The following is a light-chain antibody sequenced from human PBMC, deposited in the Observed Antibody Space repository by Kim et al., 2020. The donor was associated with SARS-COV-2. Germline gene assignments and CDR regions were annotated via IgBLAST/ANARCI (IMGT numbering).Light chain of an antibody. Sequence: RNATLTCTGAKNNVGNFGAAWLQQHQGHPPKRLSYTTNNRPAAISERFSASRSGNTASLTISGLQPDDEADYYCASWDSSLNAWVFGGGTQLTVL. CDR2: TTN. V-gene: IGLV10-54*04. J-gene: IGLJ3*02. CDR3: ASWDSSLNAWV. CDR1: KNNVGNFG.